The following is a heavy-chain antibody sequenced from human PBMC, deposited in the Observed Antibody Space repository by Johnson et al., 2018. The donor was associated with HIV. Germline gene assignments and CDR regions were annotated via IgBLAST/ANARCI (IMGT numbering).Heavy chain of an antibody. CDR2: INQDGSEK. CDR1: GSTFSNFW. V-gene: IGHV3-7*03. CDR3: ARKGDAFDI. J-gene: IGHJ3*02. Sequence: VQLVESGGGLVQPGGSLSLSCAASGSTFSNFWMSWVRQAPGNGLEWVANINQDGSEKYYVDSVKGRFTVSRDNAKNSLYLQMSSLRAVDTAIYYCARKGDAFDIWGQGTMVTVSS.